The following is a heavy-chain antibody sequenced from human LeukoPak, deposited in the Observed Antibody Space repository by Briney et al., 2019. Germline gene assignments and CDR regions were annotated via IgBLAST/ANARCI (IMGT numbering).Heavy chain of an antibody. V-gene: IGHV4-59*08. CDR3: ARAGVAGIFDY. Sequence: SETLSLTCTVSGGSISSYYWSWIRQPPGKGLEWIGYIYYSGSTNYNPSLKSRVTISVDTTKNLFSLKLSSVTAADTAVYYCARAGVAGIFDYWGQGTLVTVSS. CDR1: GGSISSYY. CDR2: IYYSGST. D-gene: IGHD6-19*01. J-gene: IGHJ4*02.